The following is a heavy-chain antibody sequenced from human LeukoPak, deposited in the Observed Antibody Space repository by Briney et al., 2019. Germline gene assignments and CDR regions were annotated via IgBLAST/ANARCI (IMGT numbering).Heavy chain of an antibody. CDR1: GFTFSTYW. CDR3: ARATYYYASGSPAVYYFDY. D-gene: IGHD3-10*01. J-gene: IGHJ4*02. V-gene: IGHV3-74*01. CDR2: INSAGSTT. Sequence: GGSLRLSCAASGFTFSTYWMHWVRQAPGKGLVWVSRINSAGSTTTYADSVKGRFTISRDNAKNTPYLQMNSLRAEDTAVYYCARATYYYASGSPAVYYFDYWGQGTLVTVSS.